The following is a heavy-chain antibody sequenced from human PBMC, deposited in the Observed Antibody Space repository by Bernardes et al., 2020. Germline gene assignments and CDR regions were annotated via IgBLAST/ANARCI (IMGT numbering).Heavy chain of an antibody. CDR2: MYWDDDK. V-gene: IGHV2-5*02. J-gene: IGHJ4*02. D-gene: IGHD1-1*01. Sequence: SGPTLVKPTETLTLTCTLSGFSIATSGVGVGWIRQSPGKALEWLAFMYWDDDKRYSPSLRSRLTISKDTSRNQVILTMTNMDPADTGRYFCAHRKTYNSNWNEGHVDYWGQRTLVT. CDR1: GFSIATSGVG. CDR3: AHRKTYNSNWNEGHVDY.